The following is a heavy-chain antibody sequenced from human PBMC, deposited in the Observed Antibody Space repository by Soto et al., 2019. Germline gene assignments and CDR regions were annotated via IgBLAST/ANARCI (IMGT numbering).Heavy chain of an antibody. CDR3: ARVEGIAMIVVVTHYGMDV. CDR1: GFTFSSYA. V-gene: IGHV3-30-3*01. Sequence: GGSLRLSCAASGFTFSSYAMHWVRQAPGKGLEWVAVISYDGSNKYYADSVKGRFTISRDNSKNTLYLQMNSLRAEDTAVYYYARVEGIAMIVVVTHYGMDVWGQGTTVTVSS. D-gene: IGHD3-22*01. CDR2: ISYDGSNK. J-gene: IGHJ6*02.